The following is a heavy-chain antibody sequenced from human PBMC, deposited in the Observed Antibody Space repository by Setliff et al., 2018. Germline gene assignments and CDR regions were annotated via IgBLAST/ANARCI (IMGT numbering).Heavy chain of an antibody. CDR2: IIPLFGTT. CDR1: GGTFSSFL. D-gene: IGHD6-19*01. J-gene: IGHJ5*01. V-gene: IGHV1-69*13. CDR3: ARALGGISVAGNNWLDS. Sequence: SVKVSCKNSGGTFSSFLVSWVRQAPGQGLEWMGGIIPLFGTTKYAQKFQDRVTMTADESATTAYMELTSLRSEDTAVYYCARALGGISVAGNNWLDSWGQGTLVTVSS.